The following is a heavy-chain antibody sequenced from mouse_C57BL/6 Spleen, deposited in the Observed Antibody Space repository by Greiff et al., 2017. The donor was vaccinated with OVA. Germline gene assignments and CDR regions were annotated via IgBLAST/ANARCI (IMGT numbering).Heavy chain of an antibody. Sequence: EVQVVESGGGLVKPGGSLKLSCAASGFTFSDYGMHWVRQAPEKGLEWVAYISSGSSTIYYADTVKGRFTISRDNAKNTLLLQMTSLRSEDTAMFYCAMRGLHRYWGQGTLVTVSA. CDR1: GFTFSDYG. V-gene: IGHV5-17*01. CDR2: ISSGSSTI. D-gene: IGHD3-1*01. CDR3: AMRGLHRY. J-gene: IGHJ3*01.